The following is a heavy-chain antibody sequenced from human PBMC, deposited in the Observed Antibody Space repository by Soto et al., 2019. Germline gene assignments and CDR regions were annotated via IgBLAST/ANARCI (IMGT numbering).Heavy chain of an antibody. Sequence: QVQLVQSGAEVKKPGASVKVSCKAPRYIFTAYFIHWVRQAPGQGLEWMGWINPNNGATHYGLSFQGRATMTRDTSISPAYMELSSLRSDDTAVYYCASHDPGARIDPWGQGTLVIVSS. J-gene: IGHJ5*02. CDR2: INPNNGAT. CDR3: ASHDPGARIDP. D-gene: IGHD1-1*01. V-gene: IGHV1-2*02. CDR1: RYIFTAYF.